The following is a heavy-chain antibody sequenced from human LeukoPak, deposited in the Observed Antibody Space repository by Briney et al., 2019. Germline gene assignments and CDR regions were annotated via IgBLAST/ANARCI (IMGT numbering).Heavy chain of an antibody. CDR2: ISWNSGSI. D-gene: IGHD6-19*01. Sequence: GGSLRLSCAASGFIFDDYAMHWVRHAPGKGLEWVSGISWNSGSIGYADSVKGRFTISRDNAKNSLHLQMNSLRAEDTALYYCAKGSGYSSGFIDYWGQGTLVTVSS. J-gene: IGHJ4*02. CDR1: GFIFDDYA. CDR3: AKGSGYSSGFIDY. V-gene: IGHV3-9*01.